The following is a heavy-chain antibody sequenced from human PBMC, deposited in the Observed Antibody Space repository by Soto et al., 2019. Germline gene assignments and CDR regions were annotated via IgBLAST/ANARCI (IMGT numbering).Heavy chain of an antibody. CDR3: ARGGTAHYDLWSDTRGDWIAS. CDR2: LSPGTGKTKT. J-gene: IGHJ5*01. Sequence: QVPLLQSGAEVKRPGASVKVSCRASGYTFTNYDVSWVRQAAGQGLEWMGGLSPGTGKTKTTYLPHFRDRVSMTWDTSVATAYLEVIDLTTDDTAVYYWARGGTAHYDLWSDTRGDWIASWGQGTLVTVSS. V-gene: IGHV1-8*01. D-gene: IGHD3-3*01. CDR1: GYTFTNYD.